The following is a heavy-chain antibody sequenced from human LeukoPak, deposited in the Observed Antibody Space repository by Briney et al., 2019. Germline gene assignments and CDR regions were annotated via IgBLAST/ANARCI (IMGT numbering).Heavy chain of an antibody. V-gene: IGHV4-34*01. J-gene: IGHJ4*02. CDR1: GGSFSGYY. CDR3: ARAEYYYGSGSYYRTPFDY. D-gene: IGHD3-10*01. CDR2: INHSGST. Sequence: PSETLSLTCAVYGGSFSGYYWSWIRQPPGKGLEWIGEINHSGSTNYNPSLKSRVTISVDTSKNQFSLKLSSVTAADTAVYYCARAEYYYGSGSYYRTPFDYGGQGTLVTVSS.